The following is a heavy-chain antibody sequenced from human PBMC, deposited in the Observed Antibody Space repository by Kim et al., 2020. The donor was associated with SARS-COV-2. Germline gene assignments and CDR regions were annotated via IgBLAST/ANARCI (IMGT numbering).Heavy chain of an antibody. J-gene: IGHJ4*02. V-gene: IGHV1-24*01. CDR3: ATDRGYGWELQD. CDR1: GYTLTELS. CDR2: FDPEDGET. D-gene: IGHD1-26*01. Sequence: ASVKVSCKVSGYTLTELSMHWVRQAPGKGLEWMGGFDPEDGETIYAQKFQGRVTMTEDTSTDTAYMELSSLRSEDTAVYYCATDRGYGWELQDWGQGTLVTVSS.